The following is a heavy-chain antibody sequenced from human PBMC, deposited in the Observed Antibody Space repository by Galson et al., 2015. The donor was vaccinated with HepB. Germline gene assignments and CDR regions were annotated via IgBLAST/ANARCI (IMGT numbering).Heavy chain of an antibody. V-gene: IGHV1-69*13. CDR1: GGTFSSYA. J-gene: IGHJ3*02. Sequence: SVKVSCKASGGTFSSYAISWVRQAPGQGLEWMGGIIPIFGTANYAQKFQGRVTITADESTSTAYMELSSLRSEDTAVYYCAREDGGGYSYGYCAFDIWGQGTMVTVSS. CDR3: AREDGGGYSYGYCAFDI. D-gene: IGHD5-18*01. CDR2: IIPIFGTA.